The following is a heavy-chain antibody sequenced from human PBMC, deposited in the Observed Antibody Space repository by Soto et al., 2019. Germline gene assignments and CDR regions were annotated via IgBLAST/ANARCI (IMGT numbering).Heavy chain of an antibody. Sequence: PGGSLRLSCTTSGFTVSSSHMSWVRQAPGKGLDWVSVIYSGGNSYYAVSVQGRFTISRDNSKNTVYLQMNSLRGEDTAIYYCARLGPYGSETYYFRYNWFEPWGQGTLVTVSS. D-gene: IGHD3-10*01. V-gene: IGHV3-53*01. J-gene: IGHJ5*02. CDR1: GFTVSSSH. CDR3: ARLGPYGSETYYFRYNWFEP. CDR2: IYSGGNS.